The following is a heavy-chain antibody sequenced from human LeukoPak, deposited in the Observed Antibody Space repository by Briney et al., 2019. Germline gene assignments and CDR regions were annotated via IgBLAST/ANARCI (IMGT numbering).Heavy chain of an antibody. J-gene: IGHJ4*02. CDR3: AQNKNYYDNSGYVN. CDR2: IGYRGGSI. Sequence: GGSLRLSCAASGFTFSSYGMHWVRQAPGKGLEWVSIIGYRGGSIYYAYSVQGRFTISRDNSKNTLYLQMNSLRAEDTALYYCAQNKNYYDNSGYVNWGQGTLVTVSS. V-gene: IGHV3-23*01. CDR1: GFTFSSYG. D-gene: IGHD3-22*01.